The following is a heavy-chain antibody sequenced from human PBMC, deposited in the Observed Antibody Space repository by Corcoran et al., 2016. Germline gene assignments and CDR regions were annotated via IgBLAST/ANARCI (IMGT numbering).Heavy chain of an antibody. J-gene: IGHJ3*02. Sequence: EVQLVESGGGLVKPGGSLRLSCAASGFTFSSYSMNWVRQAPGKGLEWVSSISSSSSYIYYADSVKGRFTISRDNAKNSLYLQMNSLRAEETAVYYCARGGNDAFDIWGQGTMVTVSS. CDR3: ARGGNDAFDI. CDR2: ISSSSSYI. D-gene: IGHD3-16*01. V-gene: IGHV3-21*01. CDR1: GFTFSSYS.